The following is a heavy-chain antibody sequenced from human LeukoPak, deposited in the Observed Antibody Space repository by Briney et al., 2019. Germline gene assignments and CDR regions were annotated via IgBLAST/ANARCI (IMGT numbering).Heavy chain of an antibody. J-gene: IGHJ4*02. Sequence: SETLSLTCTVSGGSISSSSYYWGWIRQPPGKGLEWIGSIYYSGSTYYNPSLKSRVTISVDTSKNQFSLKLSSVTAADTAVYYCARESRYSGSAVDYWGQGTLVTVSS. CDR2: IYYSGST. V-gene: IGHV4-39*07. CDR1: GGSISSSSYY. D-gene: IGHD1-26*01. CDR3: ARESRYSGSAVDY.